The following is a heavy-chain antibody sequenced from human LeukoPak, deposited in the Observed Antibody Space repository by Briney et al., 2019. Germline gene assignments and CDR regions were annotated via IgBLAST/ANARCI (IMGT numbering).Heavy chain of an antibody. V-gene: IGHV3-74*01. CDR2: INSDGSST. CDR3: ARDFKRVGMDV. J-gene: IGHJ6*02. CDR1: GFTFSSYW. Sequence: GGSLRLSCAASGFTFSSYWMHWVRQAPGKGQVWVSRINSDGSSTSYADSVKGRFTISRDNAKNTLYLQMNSLRAEDTAVYYCARDFKRVGMDVWGQGTTVTVSS.